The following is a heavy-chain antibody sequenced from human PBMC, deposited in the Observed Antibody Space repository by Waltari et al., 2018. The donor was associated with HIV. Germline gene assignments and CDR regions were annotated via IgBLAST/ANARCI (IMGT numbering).Heavy chain of an antibody. CDR2: IWPDGTHK. V-gene: IGHV3-7*01. CDR1: GFTFADSW. CDR3: ARPGAPGYGLDV. J-gene: IGHJ6*02. Sequence: EMQLVESGGGLVQPGGSLRLSCEASGFTFADSWMTWVRQTPGTGLGFEWVANIWPDGTHKYYVDSLEGRFTISRDNAKNSVSLQMNSLRAEDTAVYYCARPGAPGYGLDVWGQGTTVTVSS.